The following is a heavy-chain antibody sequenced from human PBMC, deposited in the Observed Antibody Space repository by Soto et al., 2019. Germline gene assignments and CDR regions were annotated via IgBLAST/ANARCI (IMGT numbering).Heavy chain of an antibody. CDR3: AKGSYCSSTSCYTGGGYNWFDP. CDR2: INSDGGTS. D-gene: IGHD2-2*02. Sequence: GGSLRLACAASGFIFSNYWMHWVRQAPGKGLVWVSRINSDGGTSNYADSVKGRFTISRDNAKNTLYLQMNSLRAEDTAVYYCAKGSYCSSTSCYTGGGYNWFDPWGQGTLVTVSS. J-gene: IGHJ5*02. V-gene: IGHV3-74*01. CDR1: GFIFSNYW.